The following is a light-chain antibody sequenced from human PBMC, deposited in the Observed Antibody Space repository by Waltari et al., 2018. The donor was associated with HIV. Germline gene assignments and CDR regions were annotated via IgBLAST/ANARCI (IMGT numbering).Light chain of an antibody. CDR2: DDS. CDR1: NLGRKA. CDR3: QVWDRSTDHPGV. V-gene: IGLV3-21*02. J-gene: IGLJ2*01. Sequence: SYVLTPPPSVSVAPGQTARISCGGNNLGRKAFPWYQKKPGQAPVVVVYDDSDRPSGIPERFSGSNSGNTATLTISRVEAGDEADYYCQVWDRSTDHPGVFGGGTKLTLL.